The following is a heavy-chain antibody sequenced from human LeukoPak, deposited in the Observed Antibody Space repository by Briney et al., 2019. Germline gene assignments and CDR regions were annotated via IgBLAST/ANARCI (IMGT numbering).Heavy chain of an antibody. Sequence: GGSLRLSCAASGFPFSNYAMSRVRQAPGKGLDWVSAIGSDGSTYYADSVKGRFTISRDNSKNTLYLQMNSLRGEDTAVYYCAKGKESSDWYNFDYWGQGTLVTVSS. CDR1: GFPFSNYA. J-gene: IGHJ4*02. CDR2: IGSDGST. V-gene: IGHV3-23*01. CDR3: AKGKESSDWYNFDY. D-gene: IGHD6-19*01.